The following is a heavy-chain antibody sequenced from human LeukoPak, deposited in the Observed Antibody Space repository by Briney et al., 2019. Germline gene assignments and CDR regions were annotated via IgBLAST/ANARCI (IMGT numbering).Heavy chain of an antibody. V-gene: IGHV3-7*01. Sequence: GGSLRLSCAASGFTFSSYWMSWVRQAPGKGLEWVANIKQDGSEKYYVDSVKGRFTISRDNAKNSLYLQMSSLRAEDTAVYYCARDSFGDALDYWGQGTLVTVSS. CDR3: ARDSFGDALDY. J-gene: IGHJ4*02. D-gene: IGHD4-17*01. CDR1: GFTFSSYW. CDR2: IKQDGSEK.